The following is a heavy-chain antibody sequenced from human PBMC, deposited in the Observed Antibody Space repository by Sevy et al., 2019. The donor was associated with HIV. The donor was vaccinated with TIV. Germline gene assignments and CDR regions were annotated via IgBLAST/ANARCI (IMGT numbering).Heavy chain of an antibody. CDR1: GFTLSHRA. J-gene: IGHJ4*02. Sequence: WGSLRLSCVASGFTLSHRALRWLRQTPGKGLEWLASISYNGDDKRYADSVGGRFTVRRDNSENTLYLEMTSLKIEDTAVYFCARDRGTPLTAILYHFDYWGQGTLVTVSS. D-gene: IGHD5-18*01. CDR2: ISYNGDDK. CDR3: ARDRGTPLTAILYHFDY. V-gene: IGHV3-30-3*01.